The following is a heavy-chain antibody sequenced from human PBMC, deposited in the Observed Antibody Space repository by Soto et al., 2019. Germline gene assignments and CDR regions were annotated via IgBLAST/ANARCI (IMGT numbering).Heavy chain of an antibody. D-gene: IGHD6-19*01. Sequence: ASVKVSCKASGYTFTSYGISWVRQAPGQGLEWMGWISACNGNTNYAQKLQGRVTMTTDTSTSTAYMELRSLRSDDTAVYYCARNRYSSGGSGLGPWGQGTLVTVSS. CDR3: ARNRYSSGGSGLGP. J-gene: IGHJ5*02. CDR2: ISACNGNT. CDR1: GYTFTSYG. V-gene: IGHV1-18*01.